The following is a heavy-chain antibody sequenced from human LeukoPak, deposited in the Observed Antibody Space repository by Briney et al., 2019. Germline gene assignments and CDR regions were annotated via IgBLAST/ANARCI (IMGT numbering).Heavy chain of an antibody. CDR2: IYTGGST. CDR1: GFAVSSKY. CDR3: ARNLGTLATGGVALDI. V-gene: IGHV3-66*01. J-gene: IGHJ3*02. Sequence: GGSLRLSCVASGFAVSSKYMSWIRQAPGKELEWVSVIYTGGSTHYPDSVMGRFTTSRDDSKNTVSLQMNRLRAEDTAVYYCARNLGTLATGGVALDIWGQGTMVTVAS. D-gene: IGHD1-14*01.